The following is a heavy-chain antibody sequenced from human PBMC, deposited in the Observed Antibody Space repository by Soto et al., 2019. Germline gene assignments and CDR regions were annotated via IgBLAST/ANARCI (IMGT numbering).Heavy chain of an antibody. Sequence: GESLKISCKGSGYSFTSYWIGWVRQMPGKGLEWMGIIYPGDSDTRYSPSFQGQVTISADKSISTAYLQWSSLKASDTAMYYCATLGYCSSTSCATHYGMDVWGQGTTVTVSS. J-gene: IGHJ6*02. CDR1: GYSFTSYW. D-gene: IGHD2-2*01. V-gene: IGHV5-51*01. CDR3: ATLGYCSSTSCATHYGMDV. CDR2: IYPGDSDT.